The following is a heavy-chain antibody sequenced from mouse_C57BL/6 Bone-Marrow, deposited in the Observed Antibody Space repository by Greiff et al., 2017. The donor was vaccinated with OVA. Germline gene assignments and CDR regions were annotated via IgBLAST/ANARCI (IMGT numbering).Heavy chain of an antibody. J-gene: IGHJ1*03. D-gene: IGHD4-1*01. V-gene: IGHV1-55*01. CDR2: IYPGSGST. CDR1: GYTFTSYW. Sequence: QVQLKQPGAELVKPGASVKMSCKASGYTFTSYWITWVKQRPGQGLEWIGDIYPGSGSTNYNEKFKSKATLTVDTSSSTAYMQLSSLTSEDSAVYYCARSRTGTGYFDVWGTGTTVTVSS. CDR3: ARSRTGTGYFDV.